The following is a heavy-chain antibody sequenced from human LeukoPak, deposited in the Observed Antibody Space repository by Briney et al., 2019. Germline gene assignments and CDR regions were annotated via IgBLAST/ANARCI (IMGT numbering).Heavy chain of an antibody. V-gene: IGHV4-34*01. D-gene: IGHD6-13*01. J-gene: IGHJ6*02. CDR3: ARVPSKYSSSWYYYYYYGMDV. Sequence: SETLSLTCAVYGGSFSGYYWSWIRQPPGKGLEWIGEINHSGSTNYNPSLKSRVTISVDTSKNQFSLKLSSVTAADMAVYYCARVPSKYSSSWYYYYYYGMDVWGQGTTVTVSS. CDR2: INHSGST. CDR1: GGSFSGYY.